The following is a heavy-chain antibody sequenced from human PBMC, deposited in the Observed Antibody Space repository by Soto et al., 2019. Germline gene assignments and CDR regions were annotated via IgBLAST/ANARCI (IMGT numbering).Heavy chain of an antibody. CDR1: GFTFSDYY. D-gene: IGHD3-10*01. Sequence: QVQLVESGGGLVKPGGSLRLSCAASGFTFSDYYMSWIRQAPGKGLEWVSYISSSSSYTNYADSVKGRFTISRDNAKNSLYLQMNSLRAEYTAVYYCARHGSGSYYYYYYGMDVWGQGTTVTVSS. V-gene: IGHV3-11*05. CDR2: ISSSSSYT. CDR3: ARHGSGSYYYYYYGMDV. J-gene: IGHJ6*02.